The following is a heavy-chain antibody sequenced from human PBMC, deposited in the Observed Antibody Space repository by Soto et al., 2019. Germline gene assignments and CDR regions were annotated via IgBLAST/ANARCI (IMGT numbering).Heavy chain of an antibody. CDR2: IFYTGTT. Sequence: SETLSLSCTVSGDSITSSYWSWIRQAPGKGLEWIGYIFYTGTTNYNPSLKSRVTISIDTSKNQFSLNLSSVTAADTAVYYCARPPGASFFAYWGQGPLVPVSP. D-gene: IGHD3-10*01. CDR1: GDSITSSY. V-gene: IGHV4-59*08. CDR3: ARPPGASFFAY. J-gene: IGHJ4*02.